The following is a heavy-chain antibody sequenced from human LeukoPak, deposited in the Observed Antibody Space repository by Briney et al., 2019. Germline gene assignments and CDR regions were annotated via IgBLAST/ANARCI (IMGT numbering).Heavy chain of an antibody. Sequence: ASVKVSCKASGGTFSSYAISWVRQAPGQGLEWMGGIIPIFGTANYAQKFQGRVTITADESTSTAYMELSSLRSEDTAVYYCASCDYYDSSGYPRQHFDYWGQGTLVTVSS. D-gene: IGHD3-22*01. CDR3: ASCDYYDSSGYPRQHFDY. CDR2: IIPIFGTA. J-gene: IGHJ4*02. CDR1: GGTFSSYA. V-gene: IGHV1-69*13.